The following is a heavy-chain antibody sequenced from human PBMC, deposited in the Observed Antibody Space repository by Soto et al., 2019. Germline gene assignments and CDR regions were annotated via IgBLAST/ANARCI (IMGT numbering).Heavy chain of an antibody. Sequence: GGSLRLSCAASGFTFSSYAMSWVRQAPGKGLEWVSAISGSGGSTYYADSVKGRFTISRDNSKNTLYLQMNSLRAEDTALYYWAKTPAPKLGISPNAAFDIWGQGTMVTVSS. D-gene: IGHD7-27*01. J-gene: IGHJ3*02. V-gene: IGHV3-23*01. CDR3: AKTPAPKLGISPNAAFDI. CDR1: GFTFSSYA. CDR2: ISGSGGST.